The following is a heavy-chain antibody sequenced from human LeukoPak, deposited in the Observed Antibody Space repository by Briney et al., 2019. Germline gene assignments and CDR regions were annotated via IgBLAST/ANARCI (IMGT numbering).Heavy chain of an antibody. J-gene: IGHJ4*02. CDR1: GGSISSYY. D-gene: IGHD2/OR15-2a*01. CDR3: ARDSTKDSEYYFDY. Sequence: SETLSLTCTVSGGSISSYYWSWIRQPPGKGLEWIGYIYYSGSTNYNPSLKSRVTISVDTSKNQFSLKLSSVTAADSAVYYCARDSTKDSEYYFDYWGQGTLVTVSS. CDR2: IYYSGST. V-gene: IGHV4-59*01.